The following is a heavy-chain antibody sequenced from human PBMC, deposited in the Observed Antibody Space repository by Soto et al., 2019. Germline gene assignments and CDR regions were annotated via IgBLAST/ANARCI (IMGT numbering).Heavy chain of an antibody. V-gene: IGHV4-59*08. CDR3: ARLVSSSSGDWFDP. D-gene: IGHD6-6*01. Sequence: SETLSLTCTVSGDSLRNYYWSWIRQPPGKGLEWIGYISYSGSTNYSPSLKSRVTISVDTSKNQFSLKLSSVTAADTAVYYCARLVSSSSGDWFDPWGQGTLVTVSS. CDR1: GDSLRNYY. J-gene: IGHJ5*02. CDR2: ISYSGST.